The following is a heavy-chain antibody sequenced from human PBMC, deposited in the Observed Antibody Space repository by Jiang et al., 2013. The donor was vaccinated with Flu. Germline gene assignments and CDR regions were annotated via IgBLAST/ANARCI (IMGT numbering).Heavy chain of an antibody. CDR1: GGSISSTSYY. V-gene: IGHV4-39*01. CDR3: ARPTRQSYYNAFDI. Sequence: SGSGLVKPSETLSLTCTVSGGSISSTSYYWGWIRQPPGKGLEWIGSIFSTGSTYYNPSLKSRVTISVDTSKNQFSLRLSSVTAADTAVYYCARPTRQSYYNAFDIWGQGTMVTVSS. J-gene: IGHJ3*02. CDR2: IFSTGST. D-gene: IGHD3-10*01.